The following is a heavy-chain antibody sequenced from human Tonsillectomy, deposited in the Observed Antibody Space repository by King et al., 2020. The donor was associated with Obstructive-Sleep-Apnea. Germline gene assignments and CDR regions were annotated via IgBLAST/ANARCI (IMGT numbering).Heavy chain of an antibody. CDR2: IRTKFYGGTT. J-gene: IGHJ4*02. D-gene: IGHD3-16*01. CDR3: SRVMDDYVWGSYYY. CDR1: GFTFGDYG. Sequence: VQLVQSGGGLVQPGRSLRLSCTAFGFTFGDYGMSWFRQAPGKGLEWVAFIRTKFYGGTTEYAASVKGRFTISRDDSKSIAYLQMSSLKTEDTAVYYCSRVMDDYVWGSYYYWGQGTLVTVSS. V-gene: IGHV3-49*03.